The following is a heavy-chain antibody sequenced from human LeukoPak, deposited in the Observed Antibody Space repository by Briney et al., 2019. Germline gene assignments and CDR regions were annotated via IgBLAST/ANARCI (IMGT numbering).Heavy chain of an antibody. CDR2: IYYSGST. J-gene: IGHJ4*02. V-gene: IGHV4-4*02. Sequence: PSETLSLTCAVSGGSISSSNWWSWVRQPPGKGLEWIGHIYYSGSTNYNPSLKSRVTISIDTSKNQFSLKLSSVTAADTAVYYCARGDFSGGYCYDYWGQGTLVTVSS. CDR1: GGSISSSNW. D-gene: IGHD2-15*01. CDR3: ARGDFSGGYCYDY.